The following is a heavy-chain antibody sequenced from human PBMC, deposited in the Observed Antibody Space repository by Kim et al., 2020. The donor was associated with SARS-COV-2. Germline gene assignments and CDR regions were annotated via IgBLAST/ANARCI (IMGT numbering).Heavy chain of an antibody. CDR3: ARHTIYGWKYSFDY. V-gene: IGHV4-39*01. CDR2: IYYTGAT. Sequence: SETLSLTCTVSADSISSTIYYWGWIRQPPGKGLEWIGSIYYTGATYYSPSLISRLTISVDTSSKQFFLNLRSVTATDTAVYYCARHTIYGWKYSFDYWGQGALVTVSS. D-gene: IGHD1-7*01. CDR1: ADSISSTIYY. J-gene: IGHJ4*02.